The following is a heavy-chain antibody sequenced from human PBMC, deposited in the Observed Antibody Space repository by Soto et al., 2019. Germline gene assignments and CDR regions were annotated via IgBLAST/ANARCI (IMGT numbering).Heavy chain of an antibody. CDR1: GYTFTGYY. CDR2: INPNSGGT. Sequence: GASVKVSCKASGYTFTGYYMHWVRRAPGQGLEWMGWINPNSGGTNYAQKFQGWVTMTRDTSISTAYMELSRLRSDDTAVYYCARASYYYGSGSLDVWGKGTTVTAPQ. J-gene: IGHJ6*04. CDR3: ARASYYYGSGSLDV. V-gene: IGHV1-2*04. D-gene: IGHD3-10*01.